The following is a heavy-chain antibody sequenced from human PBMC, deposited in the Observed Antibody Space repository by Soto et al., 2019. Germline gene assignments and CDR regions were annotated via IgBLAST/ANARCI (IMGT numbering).Heavy chain of an antibody. CDR3: AKVLPPGNGMDV. J-gene: IGHJ6*02. CDR2: ISYDGSNK. CDR1: GFTFSSYG. V-gene: IGHV3-30*18. D-gene: IGHD6-13*01. Sequence: GGSLRLSCAASGFTFSSYGMHWVRQAPGKGLEWVAVISYDGSNKYYADSVKGRFTISRDNSKNTLYLQMNSLRAEDTAVYYCAKVLPPGNGMDVWGQGTTVTVSS.